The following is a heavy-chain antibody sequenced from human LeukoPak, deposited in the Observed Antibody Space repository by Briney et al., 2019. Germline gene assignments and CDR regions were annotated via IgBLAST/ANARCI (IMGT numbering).Heavy chain of an antibody. CDR3: ATHDYGDYVGAFDI. Sequence: SETLSLTCAVYGGSFSGYYWSWIRQPPGKGLEWIGEINHSGSTNYSPSLKSRVTISVDTSRNQFSLKLSSVTAADTAVYYCATHDYGDYVGAFDIWGQGTMVTVSS. D-gene: IGHD4-17*01. J-gene: IGHJ3*02. CDR2: INHSGST. CDR1: GGSFSGYY. V-gene: IGHV4-34*01.